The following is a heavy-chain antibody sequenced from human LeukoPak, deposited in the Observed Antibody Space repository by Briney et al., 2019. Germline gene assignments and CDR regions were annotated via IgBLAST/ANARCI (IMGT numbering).Heavy chain of an antibody. CDR3: ARFTGARNLGYMDV. CDR1: GYTFTGYY. D-gene: IGHD7-27*01. V-gene: IGHV1-2*04. J-gene: IGHJ6*03. Sequence: GASVKVSCKASGYTFTGYYMHWVRQAPGQGLEWMGWINPNSGGTNYAQKFQGWVTMTRDTSISTAYMELSRLRSDDTAVYYCARFTGARNLGYMDVWGKGTTVTVSS. CDR2: INPNSGGT.